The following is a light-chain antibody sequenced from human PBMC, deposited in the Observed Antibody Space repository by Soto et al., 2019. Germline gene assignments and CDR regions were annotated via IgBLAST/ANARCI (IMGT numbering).Light chain of an antibody. CDR3: CSYGGSRAV. V-gene: IGLV2-23*02. CDR2: EVS. J-gene: IGLJ7*01. Sequence: QPVLTQPASVSGSPGQSITISCTGTSSDVGSHNLVSWYQQHPGQAPKLMIYEVSKRPLGVSARFSASKSGNTASLTISGRQAEDEADYYCCSYGGSRAVFGGGTQLTVL. CDR1: SSDVGSHNL.